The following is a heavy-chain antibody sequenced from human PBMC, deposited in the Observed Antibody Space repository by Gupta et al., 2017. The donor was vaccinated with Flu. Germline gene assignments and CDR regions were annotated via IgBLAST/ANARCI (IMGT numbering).Heavy chain of an antibody. CDR2: ISPNGETT. D-gene: IGHD2-8*01. V-gene: IGHV3-23*01. Sequence: SNAMGWVRQSPGKGLGWVAGISPNGETTYYIDAGKGRFTIYRDNSKSAVFLHMNSLRADDTAVYYCAYGGWYTSIDVFELWGQGTRVIVSS. CDR1: SNA. J-gene: IGHJ4*02. CDR3: AYGGWYTSIDVFEL.